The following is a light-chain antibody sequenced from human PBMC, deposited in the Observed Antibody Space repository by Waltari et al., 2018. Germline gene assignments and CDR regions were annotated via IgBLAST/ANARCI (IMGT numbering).Light chain of an antibody. CDR2: DVS. CDR1: SSDVGGYNY. V-gene: IGLV2-14*03. CDR3: SSYTSSSTLYV. J-gene: IGLJ1*01. Sequence: QSALPQPASVSGSPGQSITISCTGTSSDVGGYNYVSWYQQHPGKGPKLMIYDVSKRPSGVSNRFSGSKSGNTATLTISGLQAEDEADYYCSSYTSSSTLYVFGTGTKVTVL.